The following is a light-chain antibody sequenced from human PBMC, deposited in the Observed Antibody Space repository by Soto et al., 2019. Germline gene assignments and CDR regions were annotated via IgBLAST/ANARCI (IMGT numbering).Light chain of an antibody. CDR1: SSNIGAGYD. V-gene: IGLV1-40*01. CDR3: QSYDSSLSGLYV. CDR2: GNS. Sequence: QYVLTQPPSVSGAPGQRVTISCTGSSSNIGAGYDVHWYQQLPGTAPKLLIYGNSNRPSGVPDRFSGSKSGTSASLAITGLQAEDEADYYCQSYDSSLSGLYVVGTGTKVTVL. J-gene: IGLJ1*01.